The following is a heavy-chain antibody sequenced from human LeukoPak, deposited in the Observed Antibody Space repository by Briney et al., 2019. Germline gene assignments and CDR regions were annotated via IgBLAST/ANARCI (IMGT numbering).Heavy chain of an antibody. CDR3: ARSDEGGSYYESFDY. CDR2: MNPNSGNT. Sequence: ASVKVSCKASGYTFTSYDINWVRQAPGQGLEWMGWMNPNSGNTGYAQKFQGRVTMTRNTSISTAYMELSSLRSDDTAVYYCARSDEGGSYYESFDYWGQGTLVTVSS. J-gene: IGHJ4*02. V-gene: IGHV1-8*01. D-gene: IGHD1-26*01. CDR1: GYTFTSYD.